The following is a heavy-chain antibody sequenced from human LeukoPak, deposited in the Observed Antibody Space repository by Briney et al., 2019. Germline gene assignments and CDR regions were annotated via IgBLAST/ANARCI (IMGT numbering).Heavy chain of an antibody. D-gene: IGHD4-17*01. Sequence: AGGSLRLSCVASGFTVSNNYMSWVRQAPGKGLEWVSLIYGGGSTYYPDSVKGRVTISSDSSKTTVYIQMNSLRAEDTAVYYCARGPNYGDYGGQWGQGTLVTVSS. CDR3: ARGPNYGDYGGQ. CDR2: IYGGGST. CDR1: GFTVSNNY. V-gene: IGHV3-53*01. J-gene: IGHJ4*02.